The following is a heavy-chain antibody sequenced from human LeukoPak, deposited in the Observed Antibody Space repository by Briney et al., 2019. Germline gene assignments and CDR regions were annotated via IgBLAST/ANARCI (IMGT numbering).Heavy chain of an antibody. V-gene: IGHV3-33*01. J-gene: IGHJ6*02. CDR1: GFTFSSYG. D-gene: IGHD2-2*01. CDR3: ARDRHCSSTSCYVYYYGMDV. CDR2: IWYDGSNT. Sequence: GRSLRLSCAASGFTFSSYGMHWVRQAPGKGLEWVAVIWYDGSNTYYADSVKGRFTISRDNSKNTLYLQMNSLRAEDTAVYYCARDRHCSSTSCYVYYYGMDVWGQGTTVTVSS.